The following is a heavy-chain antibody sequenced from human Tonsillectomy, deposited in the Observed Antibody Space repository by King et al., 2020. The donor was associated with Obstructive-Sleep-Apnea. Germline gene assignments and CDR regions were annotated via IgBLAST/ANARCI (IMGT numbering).Heavy chain of an antibody. J-gene: IGHJ6*02. CDR3: ARGKVRGVIINYYYYGMDV. CDR2: IYYSGST. CDR1: GGSISSYY. D-gene: IGHD3-10*01. V-gene: IGHV4-59*01. Sequence: LQLQESGPGLVKPSETLSLTCTVSGGSISSYYWSWIRQPPGKGLEWIGYIYYSGSTNYNPSLKSRVTISVDTSKNQFSLKLSSVTAADTAVYYCARGKVRGVIINYYYYGMDVWGQGTTVTVSS.